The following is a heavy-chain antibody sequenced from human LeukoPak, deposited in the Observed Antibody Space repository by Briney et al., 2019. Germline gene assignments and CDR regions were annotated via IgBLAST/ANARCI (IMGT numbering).Heavy chain of an antibody. Sequence: PSETLSLTCTVSGGSISTYHWSWIRQPPGKRLEWIGYVYYSGNTNYNPSLQSRVTISVDTSKNQFSLNLNSVTAADTALYYCARVGTFAFDIWGQGTMVTVSS. CDR1: GGSISTYH. J-gene: IGHJ3*02. CDR2: VYYSGNT. D-gene: IGHD1-14*01. CDR3: ARVGTFAFDI. V-gene: IGHV4-59*01.